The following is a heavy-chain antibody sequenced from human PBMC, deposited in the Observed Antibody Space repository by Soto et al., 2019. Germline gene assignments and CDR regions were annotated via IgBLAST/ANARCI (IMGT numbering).Heavy chain of an antibody. CDR2: IIPIFGTA. V-gene: IGHV1-69*13. Sequence: GASVKVSCKASGGTFSSYAISWVRQAPGQGLEWMGGIIPIFGTANYARKFQGRVTITADESTSTAYMELSSLRSEDTAVYYCARPYSGGPNDPFDVWGQGTMVTVSS. CDR1: GGTFSSYA. CDR3: ARPYSGGPNDPFDV. J-gene: IGHJ3*01. D-gene: IGHD1-26*01.